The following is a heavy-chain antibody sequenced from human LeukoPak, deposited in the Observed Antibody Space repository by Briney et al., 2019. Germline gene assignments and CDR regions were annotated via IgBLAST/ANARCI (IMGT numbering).Heavy chain of an antibody. D-gene: IGHD3-22*01. Sequence: ASVKVSCKASGGTFSSYAISWVRQAPGQGLEWMGRIIPIFGIANYAQKFQGRVTITADKSTSTAHMELSSLRSEDTAVYYCAYYDSSGPPVYWGQGTLVTVSS. J-gene: IGHJ4*02. CDR2: IIPIFGIA. CDR1: GGTFSSYA. V-gene: IGHV1-69*04. CDR3: AYYDSSGPPVY.